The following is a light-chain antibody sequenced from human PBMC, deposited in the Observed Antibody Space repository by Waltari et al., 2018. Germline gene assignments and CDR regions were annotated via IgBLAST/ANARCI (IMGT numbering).Light chain of an antibody. CDR2: VNSDGSH. CDR1: SGHSSNI. J-gene: IGLJ3*02. CDR3: QTGCHGTWV. Sequence: QLVLTQSPSASASLGASVKLTCTLSSGHSSNIIAWLQQKPEKGPRYLMKVNSDGSHSKGDEIPDRFSGSSSGAERYLTISTVQSEDEADYYCQTGCHGTWVFGGGTKLTVL. V-gene: IGLV4-69*01.